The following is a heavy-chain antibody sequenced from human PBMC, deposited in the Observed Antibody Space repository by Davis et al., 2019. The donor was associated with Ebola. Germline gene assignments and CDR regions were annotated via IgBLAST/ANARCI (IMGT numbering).Heavy chain of an antibody. Sequence: GESLKISCAVSGFAVSSNHMSWVRQAPGKGLEWVSVIYDQSSAYADAVRGRFIISRDNAKNSLYLQMNSLRAEDTAVYYCARGVTGAYWGQGTLVTVSS. CDR2: IYDQSS. J-gene: IGHJ4*02. V-gene: IGHV3-66*01. D-gene: IGHD1-1*01. CDR1: GFAVSSNH. CDR3: ARGVTGAY.